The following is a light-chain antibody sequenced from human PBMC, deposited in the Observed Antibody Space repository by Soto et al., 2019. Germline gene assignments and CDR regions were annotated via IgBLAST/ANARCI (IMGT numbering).Light chain of an antibody. CDR3: KQYNNWPIT. CDR1: QSVSSSY. CDR2: GAS. J-gene: IGKJ5*01. V-gene: IGKV3-15*01. Sequence: EIVMTQSPATLSVSPGERATLSCRASQSVSSSYLAWYQQKPGQAHRLLIYGASTRATGIPARFSGSGSGTEFGFTISSLQSEDFAVYYCKQYNNWPITFGQGTRLEIK.